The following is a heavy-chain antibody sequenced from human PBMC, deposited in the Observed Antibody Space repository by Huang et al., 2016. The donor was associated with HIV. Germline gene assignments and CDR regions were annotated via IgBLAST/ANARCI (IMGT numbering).Heavy chain of an antibody. CDR2: MYWDDDK. Sequence: QITLKESGPTVIKPTQTLTLTCSFSGFSLNHKGVGVGWIRQPPGKALEWLVLMYWDDDKRFTPSLKNRITITKDTSKNQVVFTVANLDPMDTGTYYCAHIGRLGNYYMDVWGNGTTVTVSS. J-gene: IGHJ6*03. D-gene: IGHD7-27*01. V-gene: IGHV2-5*02. CDR1: GFSLNHKGVG. CDR3: AHIGRLGNYYMDV.